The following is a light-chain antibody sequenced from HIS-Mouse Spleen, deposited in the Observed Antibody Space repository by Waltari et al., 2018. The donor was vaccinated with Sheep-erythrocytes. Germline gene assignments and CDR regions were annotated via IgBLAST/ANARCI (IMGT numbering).Light chain of an antibody. J-gene: IGLJ2*01. CDR2: QDS. V-gene: IGLV3-1*01. Sequence: SYELTQPPSVSVSPGHTASITCSGDKLGDKYACWYQQKPGQSPVLVIYQDSKRPSGIPERFSCSNSGNTATLTISGTQAMDEADYYCQAWDSSTVVFGGGTKLTVL. CDR1: KLGDKY. CDR3: QAWDSSTVV.